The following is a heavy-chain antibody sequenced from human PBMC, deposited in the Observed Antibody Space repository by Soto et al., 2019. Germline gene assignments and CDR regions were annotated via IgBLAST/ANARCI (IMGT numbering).Heavy chain of an antibody. Sequence: GGSLRLSCAASGFTFSSYAMSWVRQAPGKGLEWVSLISGSGGSTFYADSVKGRFTISRDNSKNTLYLQMNSLRAEDTAVYYCAKAGGYCSSTSCPRAFDIWGQGTMVTVS. V-gene: IGHV3-23*01. CDR3: AKAGGYCSSTSCPRAFDI. D-gene: IGHD2-2*01. J-gene: IGHJ3*02. CDR2: ISGSGGST. CDR1: GFTFSSYA.